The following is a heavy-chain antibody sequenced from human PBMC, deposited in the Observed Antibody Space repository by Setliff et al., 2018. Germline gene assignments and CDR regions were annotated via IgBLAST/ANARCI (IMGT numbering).Heavy chain of an antibody. Sequence: GGSLRLSCAASGFTLSDHYMDWVRQAPGKGLEWVGRIRKKTESYSTDYAASVKGGFTMSRDDLKNSVDLQMNSLKTEDTAVYYCVRVLDYYDSNGYSVDAFDVWGQGTMVT. D-gene: IGHD3-22*01. J-gene: IGHJ3*01. CDR3: VRVLDYYDSNGYSVDAFDV. CDR1: GFTLSDHY. CDR2: IRKKTESYST. V-gene: IGHV3-72*01.